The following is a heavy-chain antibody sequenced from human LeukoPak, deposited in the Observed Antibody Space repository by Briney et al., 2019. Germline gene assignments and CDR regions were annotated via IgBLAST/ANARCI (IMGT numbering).Heavy chain of an antibody. J-gene: IGHJ6*03. V-gene: IGHV3-30*02. CDR1: GFTFSSYG. CDR3: AKEGYDFWSGYQPRGYYYYYMDV. CDR2: IRYDGSNK. D-gene: IGHD3-3*01. Sequence: GGSLRLFCAASGFTFSSYGMHWVRQAPGKGLEWVAFIRYDGSNKYYADSVKGRFTISRDNSKNTLYLQMNSLRAEDTAVYYCAKEGYDFWSGYQPRGYYYYYMDVWGKGTTVTVSS.